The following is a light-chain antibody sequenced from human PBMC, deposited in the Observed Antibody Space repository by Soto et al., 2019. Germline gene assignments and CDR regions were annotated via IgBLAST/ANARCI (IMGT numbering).Light chain of an antibody. Sequence: QSVLTQPASLSGSPGQSITIPCTGTSSDIGAYYYISWYQQHPGKAPKVMIYDVSSRPSGVSNRFSGSKSGNTASLTISGLQAEDEADYYCCSYTTSSTYVFGTGTKVTVL. CDR1: SSDIGAYYY. CDR3: CSYTTSSTYV. V-gene: IGLV2-14*01. CDR2: DVS. J-gene: IGLJ1*01.